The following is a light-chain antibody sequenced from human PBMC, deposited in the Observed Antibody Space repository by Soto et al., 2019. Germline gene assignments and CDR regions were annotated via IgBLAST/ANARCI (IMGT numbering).Light chain of an antibody. J-gene: IGKJ5*01. CDR3: QQAYSFPIT. CDR1: QDIAAY. CDR2: AAS. V-gene: IGKV1D-12*01. Sequence: DLQVTQSPSSVSASVGDRVTITCRASQDIAAYLAWYQHKPGRAPELLIHAASSLQSGVPSRFSGSGSGTDFTLTINSLQPEDFATYYCQQAYSFPITFGQGTRLEIK.